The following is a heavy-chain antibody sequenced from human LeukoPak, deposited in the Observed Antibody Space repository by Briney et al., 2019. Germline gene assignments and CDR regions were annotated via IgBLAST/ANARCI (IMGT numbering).Heavy chain of an antibody. D-gene: IGHD6-19*01. V-gene: IGHV3-23*01. CDR1: GFTFSSYA. CDR3: AKGESSGWYSAPLGLDY. CDR2: ISGSGGST. Sequence: GGSLRLSCAASGFTFSSYAMRWVRQAPGKGLEWVAGISGSGGSTYYADSVKGRFTISRDNSKNTLYLQTNSLRAEDTAVYYCAKGESSGWYSAPLGLDYWGQGTLVTVSS. J-gene: IGHJ4*02.